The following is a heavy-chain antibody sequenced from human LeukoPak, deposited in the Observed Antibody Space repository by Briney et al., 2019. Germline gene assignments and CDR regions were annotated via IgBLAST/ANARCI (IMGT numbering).Heavy chain of an antibody. D-gene: IGHD3-10*01. V-gene: IGHV4-34*01. CDR1: GGSISSYY. J-gene: IGHJ5*02. CDR2: INHSGST. Sequence: SETLSLTCTVSGGSISSYYWSWIRQPPGKGLEWIGEINHSGSTNYNPSLKSRVTISVDTSKNQFSLKLSSVTAADTAVYYCARVSGPTVRGVTNWFDPWGQGTLVTVSS. CDR3: ARVSGPTVRGVTNWFDP.